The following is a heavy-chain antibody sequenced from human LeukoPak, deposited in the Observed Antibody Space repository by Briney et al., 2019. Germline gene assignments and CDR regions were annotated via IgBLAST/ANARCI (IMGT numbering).Heavy chain of an antibody. CDR1: GFTFSSYA. V-gene: IGHV3-23*01. CDR2: ISGSGGST. D-gene: IGHD3-3*01. J-gene: IGHJ4*02. CDR3: AVLGGYDFWSGYYSSRDILTADY. Sequence: GGSLRLSCAASGFTFSSYAMSWVRQAPGKGLEWVSVISGSGGSTYYADSVKGRFTISRDNSKNTVYLQMNSLRAEDTAVYYCAVLGGYDFWSGYYSSRDILTADYWGQGTLVTVSS.